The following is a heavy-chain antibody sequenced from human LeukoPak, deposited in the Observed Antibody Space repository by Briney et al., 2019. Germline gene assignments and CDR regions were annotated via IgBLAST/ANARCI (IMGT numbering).Heavy chain of an antibody. J-gene: IGHJ6*02. Sequence: SETLSLTCTVSGGSISSYYWSWIRQPAGKGLEWIGRIYTSGSTNYNPSLKSRVTMSVGTSKNQFSLKLNSVTAADTAVYYCARDFAASSWYGMDVWGQGTTVTVSS. D-gene: IGHD6-13*01. V-gene: IGHV4-4*07. CDR1: GGSISSYY. CDR3: ARDFAASSWYGMDV. CDR2: IYTSGST.